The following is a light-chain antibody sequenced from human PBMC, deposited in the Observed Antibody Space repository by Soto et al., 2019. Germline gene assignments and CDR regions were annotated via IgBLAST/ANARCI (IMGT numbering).Light chain of an antibody. CDR1: QDINRW. J-gene: IGKJ1*01. CDR2: NAD. V-gene: IGKV1-5*01. Sequence: DIQMTQSPSTLSASVGDRVTITCRASQDINRWLAWYQQKPGKAPKILIYNADTLESGVPSRFSGSGYGTDFTLTISSLHPEDSATYYCQQSYSTPPTFGQGTKVDIK. CDR3: QQSYSTPPT.